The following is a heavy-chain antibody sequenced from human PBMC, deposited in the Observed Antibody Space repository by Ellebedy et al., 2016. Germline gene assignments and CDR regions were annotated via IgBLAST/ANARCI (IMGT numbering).Heavy chain of an antibody. V-gene: IGHV3-33*07. J-gene: IGHJ4*02. Sequence: GESLKISXAASGFTFDDYTMYWVRQAPGKGLEWVAVIWYDGSNKYYADSVKGRFTISRDNSKNTLYLQMNSLRAEDTALYYCAREGGIFGLDYWGQGTLVTVSS. CDR1: GFTFDDYT. CDR2: IWYDGSNK. D-gene: IGHD3-3*02. CDR3: AREGGIFGLDY.